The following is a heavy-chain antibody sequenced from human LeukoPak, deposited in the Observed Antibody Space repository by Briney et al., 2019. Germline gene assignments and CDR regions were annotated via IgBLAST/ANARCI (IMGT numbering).Heavy chain of an antibody. J-gene: IGHJ4*02. V-gene: IGHV4-34*01. CDR2: INHSGST. CDR1: GGSFSGYY. Sequence: SETLSLTCAVYGGSFSGYYWSWIRQPPGKGLEWIGEINHSGSTNYNPSLKSRVTISVDTSKNQFSLKLSSVTAADTAVYYCARRGERITMIVVVAYYFDYWGQGTLVTVSS. CDR3: ARRGERITMIVVVAYYFDY. D-gene: IGHD3-22*01.